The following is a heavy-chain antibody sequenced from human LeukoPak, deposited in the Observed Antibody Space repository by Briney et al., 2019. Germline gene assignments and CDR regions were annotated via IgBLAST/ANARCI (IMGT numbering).Heavy chain of an antibody. CDR1: GYTFTSYG. V-gene: IGHV1-18*01. Sequence: ASVKVSCKASGYTFTSYGISWVRQAPGQGLEWMGWISAYNGNTNYAQKLQGRVTMTTDTSTSTAYMELRSLRSDDTAVYYCARHYDSSGYYRPFDPWGQGTLVTVSS. D-gene: IGHD3-22*01. J-gene: IGHJ5*02. CDR2: ISAYNGNT. CDR3: ARHYDSSGYYRPFDP.